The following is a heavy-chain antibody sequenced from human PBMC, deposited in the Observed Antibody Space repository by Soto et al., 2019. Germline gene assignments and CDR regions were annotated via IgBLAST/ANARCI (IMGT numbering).Heavy chain of an antibody. V-gene: IGHV3-48*03. D-gene: IGHD3-16*02. CDR3: ARGGYDYVWGSYRHTSFDY. CDR2: ISSSGSTI. CDR1: GFTFSSYE. Sequence: EVQLVESGGGLVQPGGSLRLSCAASGFTFSSYEMNWVRQAPGKGLEWVSYISSSGSTIYYADSVKGRFTISRDNAKNSLYLQMNSLRAEDTAVYYCARGGYDYVWGSYRHTSFDYWGQGTLVTVSS. J-gene: IGHJ4*02.